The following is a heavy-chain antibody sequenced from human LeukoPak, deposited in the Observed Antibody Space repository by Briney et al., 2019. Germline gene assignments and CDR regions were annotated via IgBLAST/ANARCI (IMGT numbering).Heavy chain of an antibody. D-gene: IGHD6-13*01. CDR1: GGSFSGYY. V-gene: IGHV4-34*01. Sequence: SETLSLTCAVYGGSFSGYYWSWIRQPPGKGLEWIGEINHSRSTNYDPSLKSRVTISVDTSKNQFSLKLSSVTAADTAVYYCARDSERPYNWFDPWGQGTLVTVSS. CDR2: INHSRST. J-gene: IGHJ5*02. CDR3: ARDSERPYNWFDP.